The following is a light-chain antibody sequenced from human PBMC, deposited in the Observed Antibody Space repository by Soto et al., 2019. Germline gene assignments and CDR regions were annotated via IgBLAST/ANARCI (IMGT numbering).Light chain of an antibody. CDR1: QSVSSN. CDR2: GAS. V-gene: IGKV3D-15*01. CDR3: QQYNNWPAIT. J-gene: IGKJ5*01. Sequence: IFMTQSPATLSVSPWETATLSCRASQSVSSNLAWYQQKPGQGPRLFIYGASNRATGIPARFSGSGSGTEFTLTISRLQSEDFAVYYCQQYNNWPAITFGQGTRLEIK.